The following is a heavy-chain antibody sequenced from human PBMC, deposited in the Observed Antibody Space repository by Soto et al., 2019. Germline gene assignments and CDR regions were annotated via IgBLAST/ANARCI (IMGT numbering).Heavy chain of an antibody. D-gene: IGHD3-3*01. Sequence: SETLSLTCSVSGGTISCYYWTWIRQPAGKGLEWIGRIYSSGNTKYNPSLQSRVTMSLDTSNNQFSLRLTSVTAADTAVYYCARGQRFSDWFDPWGQGTLVTVPQ. CDR2: IYSSGNT. J-gene: IGHJ5*02. CDR3: ARGQRFSDWFDP. V-gene: IGHV4-4*07. CDR1: GGTISCYY.